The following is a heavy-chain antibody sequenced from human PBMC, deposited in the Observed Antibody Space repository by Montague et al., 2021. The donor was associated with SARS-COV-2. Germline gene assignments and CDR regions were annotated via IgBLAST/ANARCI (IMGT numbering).Heavy chain of an antibody. D-gene: IGHD5-24*01. Sequence: LRLSCAASGFTFSDYYMDWVRQAPGKGLEWVGRIRNKHYSYTTQYAASVKGRFIISRDDSESLLHLQMNSLEIEDTAVYFCARRRVSDGFDIWGQGTMVTVSS. CDR2: IRNKHYSYTT. J-gene: IGHJ3*02. CDR1: GFTFSDYY. CDR3: ARRRVSDGFDI. V-gene: IGHV3-72*01.